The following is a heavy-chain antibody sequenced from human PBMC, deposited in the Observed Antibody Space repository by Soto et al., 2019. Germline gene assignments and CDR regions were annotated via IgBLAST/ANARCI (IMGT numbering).Heavy chain of an antibody. CDR2: ISSSSSYI. V-gene: IGHV3-21*01. CDR3: TGIAARRMTYYYYMDV. CDR1: GFTFSSYS. J-gene: IGHJ6*03. D-gene: IGHD6-6*01. Sequence: PGGSLRLSCAASGFTFSSYSMNWVRQAPGKGLEWVSSISSSSSYIYYADSVKGRFTISRDNAKNSLCLQMNSLRAEDTAVYYCTGIAARRMTYYYYMDVWGKGTTVTVSS.